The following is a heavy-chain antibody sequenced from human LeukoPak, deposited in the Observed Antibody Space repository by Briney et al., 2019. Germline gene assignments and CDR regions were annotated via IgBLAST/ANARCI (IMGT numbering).Heavy chain of an antibody. CDR3: AKADEYYDYVWGSYRPHKFDY. Sequence: GGSLILSCAASGFTFSSYGMHWVRQAPGKGLEWVAFIRYDGSNKYYADSVKCRFTISRDNSKNTLHLQMNSLRAEDTAVYYCAKADEYYDYVWGSYRPHKFDYWGQGTLVTVSS. D-gene: IGHD3-16*02. V-gene: IGHV3-30*02. J-gene: IGHJ4*02. CDR1: GFTFSSYG. CDR2: IRYDGSNK.